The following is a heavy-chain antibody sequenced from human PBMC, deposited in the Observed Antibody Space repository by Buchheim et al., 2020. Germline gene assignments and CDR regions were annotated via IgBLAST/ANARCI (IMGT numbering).Heavy chain of an antibody. CDR1: GGSVDSRTYH. CDR2: ISYTGNT. Sequence: HVRLQESGPGLVKPSETLSLTCPVSGGSVDSRTYHWTWIRQAPGKGLEWIEHISYTGNTNYSPSLKSRATISIDTSKNQFSLKLTSATAADTAVYYCARDRAGDYGIMTGTYFYGVDVWGQGTT. D-gene: IGHD3-9*01. CDR3: ARDRAGDYGIMTGTYFYGVDV. J-gene: IGHJ6*02. V-gene: IGHV4-61*01.